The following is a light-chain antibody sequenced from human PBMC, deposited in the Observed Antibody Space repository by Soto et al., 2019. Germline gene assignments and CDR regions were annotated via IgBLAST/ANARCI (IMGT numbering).Light chain of an antibody. CDR2: GTS. Sequence: EIVLTQSRCTFSWSPVAGFALSCRASHNISSSYVAWYQQKPGRAPRLLMHGTSNRAVGIPDRFSGSGSGTEFTLTISRLETEDFAVYYCQQYIRSPYTFGQGTKVDIK. CDR3: QQYIRSPYT. CDR1: HNISSSY. J-gene: IGKJ2*01. V-gene: IGKV3-20*01.